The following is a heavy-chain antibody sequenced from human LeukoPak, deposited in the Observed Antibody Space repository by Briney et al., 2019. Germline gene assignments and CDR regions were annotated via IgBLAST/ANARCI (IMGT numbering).Heavy chain of an antibody. CDR2: IFGSGGSA. Sequence: GGSLRLSCAASGFTFNSYAMYWVRQAPGKGLEWVSGIFGSGGSAHYADSVKGRFTIFRDNSKNTVYLQMNSLRAEDMAVYFCAKRGVVIRVILVGFHKEAYYFESWGQGALVTVSS. CDR3: AKRGVVIRVILVGFHKEAYYFES. D-gene: IGHD3/OR15-3a*01. V-gene: IGHV3-23*01. CDR1: GFTFNSYA. J-gene: IGHJ4*02.